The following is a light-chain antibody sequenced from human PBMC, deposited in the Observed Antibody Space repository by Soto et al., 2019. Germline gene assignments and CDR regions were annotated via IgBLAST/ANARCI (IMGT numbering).Light chain of an antibody. CDR2: RAS. V-gene: IGKV1-5*03. Sequence: DIQMTQSPSTLSASVGDRITLTCRASQSIIRWLAWYQQKPGKAPKLLMYRASTLESGVPSRFSGSGSGTEFTLTISSLQPDDFATYHCQQYATFPRTFGQGTKVDIK. CDR1: QSIIRW. J-gene: IGKJ1*01. CDR3: QQYATFPRT.